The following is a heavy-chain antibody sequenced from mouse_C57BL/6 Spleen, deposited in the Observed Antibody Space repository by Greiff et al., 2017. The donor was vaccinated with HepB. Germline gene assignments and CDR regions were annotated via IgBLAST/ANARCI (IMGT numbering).Heavy chain of an antibody. Sequence: QVQLKQPGAELVRPGTSVKLSCKASGYTFTSYWMHWVKRRPGQGLEWIGVIDPSDSYTNYNQKFKGKATLTVDTSSSTAYMQLSSLTSEDSAVYYCARRGPSMDYWGQGTSVTGSS. V-gene: IGHV1-59*01. CDR3: ARRGPSMDY. D-gene: IGHD3-3*01. CDR1: GYTFTSYW. J-gene: IGHJ4*01. CDR2: IDPSDSYT.